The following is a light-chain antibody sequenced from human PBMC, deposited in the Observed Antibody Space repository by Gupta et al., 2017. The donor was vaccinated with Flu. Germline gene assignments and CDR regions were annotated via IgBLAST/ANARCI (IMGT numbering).Light chain of an antibody. J-gene: IGLJ1*01. V-gene: IGLV1-44*01. CDR1: RANIGSNT. Sequence: QSELTQPPSASGTPGQRVTISCSGTRANIGSNTVNWYQQVPGTAPQLLIYSDDQRPSGVPGRFSGSRSGTSASLAISGLQSEDEAIYFCAAWHDREIGYVFGSGTKLTV. CDR2: SDD. CDR3: AAWHDREIGYV.